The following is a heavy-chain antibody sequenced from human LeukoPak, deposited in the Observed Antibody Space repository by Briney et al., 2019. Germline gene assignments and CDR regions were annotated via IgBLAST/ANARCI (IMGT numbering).Heavy chain of an antibody. CDR3: ARSAIPLYSYGLHFDY. V-gene: IGHV4-34*01. D-gene: IGHD5-18*01. J-gene: IGHJ4*02. CDR1: GGSFSGYY. CDR2: INHSGST. Sequence: SETLSLTCAVYGGSFSGYYWSWIRQPPGKGLEWIGEINHSGSTNYNPSLKSRVTISVDTSKNQFSLKLSSVTAADTAVYYCARSAIPLYSYGLHFDYWGQGTLVTVSS.